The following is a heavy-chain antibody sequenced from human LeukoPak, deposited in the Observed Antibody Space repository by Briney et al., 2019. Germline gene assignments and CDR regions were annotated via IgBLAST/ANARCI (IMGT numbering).Heavy chain of an antibody. CDR1: GFTFSSYS. Sequence: GGSLRLSCAASGFTFSSYSMNWVRQAPGKGLEWVSSISSSSSYIYYADSVKGRFTISRDNAKNTLYLQMNSLRAEDTAVYYCAKDREMWLRTADYWGQGTLVTVSS. D-gene: IGHD5-12*01. V-gene: IGHV3-21*04. CDR3: AKDREMWLRTADY. CDR2: ISSSSSYI. J-gene: IGHJ4*02.